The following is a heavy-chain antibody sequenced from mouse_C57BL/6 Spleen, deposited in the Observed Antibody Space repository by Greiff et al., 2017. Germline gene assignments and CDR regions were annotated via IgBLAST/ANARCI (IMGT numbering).Heavy chain of an antibody. CDR3: ASSGDGSPVDY. J-gene: IGHJ4*01. Sequence: VQLQQPGAELVKPGASVKLSCKASGYTFTSYWMHWVKQRPGRGLEWIGRIDPNSGGTKYNEKFKSKATLTVDKPSSTAYMQSRSLTSEDSAVYYCASSGDGSPVDYWGQGTSVTVSS. V-gene: IGHV1-72*01. CDR1: GYTFTSYW. CDR2: IDPNSGGT. D-gene: IGHD2-3*01.